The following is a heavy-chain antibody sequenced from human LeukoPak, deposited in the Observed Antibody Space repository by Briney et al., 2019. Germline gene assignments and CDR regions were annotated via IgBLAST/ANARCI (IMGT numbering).Heavy chain of an antibody. CDR3: ARQRLSTMVRGVTTSYYYYGMDV. CDR1: GGSISSYY. V-gene: IGHV4-4*07. Sequence: SETLSLTCTVSGGSISSYYWSWIRQPAGKGLEWIGRIYTSGSTNYNPSLKSRVTISVDTSKNQFSLKLSSVTAADTAVYYCARQRLSTMVRGVTTSYYYYGMDVWGQGTTVTVSS. D-gene: IGHD3-10*01. CDR2: IYTSGST. J-gene: IGHJ6*02.